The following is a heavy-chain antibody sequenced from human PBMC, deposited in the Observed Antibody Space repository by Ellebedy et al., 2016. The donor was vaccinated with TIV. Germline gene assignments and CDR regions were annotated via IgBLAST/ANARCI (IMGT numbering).Heavy chain of an antibody. J-gene: IGHJ4*02. CDR3: VRIEDGGWAIDH. D-gene: IGHD6-19*01. Sequence: AASVKVSCKASGDILSSYAISWVRQAPGQGLEWMGGVIPIIGSVNYAQDFQGRVTITADAFTYTSHMLLSSLRSDDTAIYYCVRIEDGGWAIDHWGQGTLVTVSS. V-gene: IGHV1-69*13. CDR2: VIPIIGSV. CDR1: GDILSSYA.